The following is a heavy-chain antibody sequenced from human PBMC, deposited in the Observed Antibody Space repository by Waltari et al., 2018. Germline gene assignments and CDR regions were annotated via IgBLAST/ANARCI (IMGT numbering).Heavy chain of an antibody. D-gene: IGHD4-17*01. CDR2: MNPIMGNP. CDR1: GYTFTSYD. CDR3: AVGLWSTVGGPGY. J-gene: IGHJ4*02. Sequence: QVQLVQSGAEVKKPGASVKVSCKASGYTFTSYDINWVRQATGQGLEWMGWMNPIMGNPGIPQKFQGIVTITRNTSISTAYMELSSLRSEDTAVYYCAVGLWSTVGGPGYWGQGTLVTVSS. V-gene: IGHV1-8*03.